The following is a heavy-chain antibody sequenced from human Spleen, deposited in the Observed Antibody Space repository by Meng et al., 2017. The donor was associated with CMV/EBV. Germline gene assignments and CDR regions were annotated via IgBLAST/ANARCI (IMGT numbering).Heavy chain of an antibody. CDR1: GGTFSSYA. CDR3: ARDLTGYSYAGDYYYGMDV. CDR2: IIPIFGTA. J-gene: IGHJ6*02. Sequence: SVKVSCKASGGTFSSYAISWVRQAPGQGLEWMGGIIPIFGTANYAQKFQGRVTITTDESTSTAYMELSSLRSEDTAVYYCARDLTGYSYAGDYYYGMDVWGQGTTVTVSS. V-gene: IGHV1-69*05. D-gene: IGHD5-18*01.